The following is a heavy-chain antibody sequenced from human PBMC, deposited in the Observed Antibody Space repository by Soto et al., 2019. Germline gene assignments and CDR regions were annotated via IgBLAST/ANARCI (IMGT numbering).Heavy chain of an antibody. CDR2: ISGNNGAT. J-gene: IGHJ5*01. D-gene: IGHD2-2*01. V-gene: IGHV1-18*04. Sequence: ASVKVSCKASGYTFSNYGISWVRQAPGQGLEWMGWISGNNGATNYAPKVQDRITMTMDTSTGVASMALRSLRSDDTAIYYCATALKYFRINGHWLDSCGQGPLVTVYS. CDR1: GYTFSNYG. CDR3: ATALKYFRINGHWLDS.